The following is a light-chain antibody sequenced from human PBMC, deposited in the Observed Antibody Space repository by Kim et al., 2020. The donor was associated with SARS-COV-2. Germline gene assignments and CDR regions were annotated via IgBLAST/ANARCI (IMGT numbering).Light chain of an antibody. CDR3: TAYAGGNNLL. Sequence: QSALTQPPSASGSPGQSVTISCTGTSSDVGGYNYVSWYQQHPGKAPKLMIYEVTKRPSGGPDRFSGSKSGNTASLTVSGLQADDEANYYCTAYAGGNNLLFGGGTQLTVL. J-gene: IGLJ2*01. V-gene: IGLV2-8*01. CDR1: SSDVGGYNY. CDR2: EVT.